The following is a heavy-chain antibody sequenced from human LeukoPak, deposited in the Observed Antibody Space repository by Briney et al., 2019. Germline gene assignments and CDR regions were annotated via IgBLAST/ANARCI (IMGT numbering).Heavy chain of an antibody. J-gene: IGHJ4*02. V-gene: IGHV4-30-2*01. CDR2: IYHSGST. CDR1: GGSISSGGYS. Sequence: PSQTLSLTCAVSGGSISSGGYSWSWIRQPPGKGLECIGYIYHSGSTYYNPSLKSRVTISVDRSKNQFSLKLSSVTAADTAVYYCARYIVATIEGYYFDYWGQGTLVTVSS. D-gene: IGHD5-12*01. CDR3: ARYIVATIEGYYFDY.